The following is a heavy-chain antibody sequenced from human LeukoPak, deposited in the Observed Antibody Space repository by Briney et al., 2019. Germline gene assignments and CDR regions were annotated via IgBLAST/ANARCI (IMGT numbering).Heavy chain of an antibody. D-gene: IGHD3-10*01. J-gene: IGHJ3*02. Sequence: GGSLRLSCAASGFTFDDYAMHWVRQAPGKGLEWVSGISWNSGYIVYADSVKGRFTISRDNAKNSLYLQMNSLRAEDTALYYCAKDIKTKVLLGAFDIWGQGTMVTVSS. CDR3: AKDIKTKVLLGAFDI. CDR2: ISWNSGYI. V-gene: IGHV3-9*01. CDR1: GFTFDDYA.